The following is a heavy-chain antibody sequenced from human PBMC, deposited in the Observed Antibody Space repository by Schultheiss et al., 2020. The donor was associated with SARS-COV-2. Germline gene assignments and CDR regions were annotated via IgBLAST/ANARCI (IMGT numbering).Heavy chain of an antibody. D-gene: IGHD1-26*01. Sequence: GESLKISCAASGFTFSSYSMNWVRQAPGKGLEWVAVIWYDGSNKYYADSVKGRFTISRDNSKNTLYLQMNSLRAEDTAVYYCAREWVGATDYWGQGTLVTVSS. J-gene: IGHJ4*02. CDR3: AREWVGATDY. CDR1: GFTFSSYS. V-gene: IGHV3-33*08. CDR2: IWYDGSNK.